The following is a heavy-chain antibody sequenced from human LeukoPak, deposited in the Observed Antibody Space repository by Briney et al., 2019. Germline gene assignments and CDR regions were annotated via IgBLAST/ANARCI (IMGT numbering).Heavy chain of an antibody. Sequence: GGSLRLSCAASGFTVSSNYMSWVRQAPGKGLEWVSVIYSGGSTYYADSVKGRFTISRENSKNTLYLQMNSLRAEDTAVYYCARLATYYYYGVDVWGQGTTVTVSS. CDR1: GFTVSSNY. V-gene: IGHV3-53*01. CDR2: IYSGGST. D-gene: IGHD2-15*01. CDR3: ARLATYYYYGVDV. J-gene: IGHJ6*02.